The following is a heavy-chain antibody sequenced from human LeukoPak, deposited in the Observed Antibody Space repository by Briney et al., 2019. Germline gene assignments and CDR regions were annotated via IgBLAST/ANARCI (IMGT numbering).Heavy chain of an antibody. CDR3: ARDVFGVVAYFDY. Sequence: PGRTLRLFCASSGFTFQDYYMSWTPHAPGKGLEGGSYISRSSTYTIYADSVKGRFTISRHNANNSLYLQMNSLRAEDTAVYHCARDVFGVVAYFDYWGQGTLVSVSS. CDR1: GFTFQDYY. J-gene: IGHJ4*02. V-gene: IGHV3-11*06. D-gene: IGHD3-3*01. CDR2: ISRSSTYT.